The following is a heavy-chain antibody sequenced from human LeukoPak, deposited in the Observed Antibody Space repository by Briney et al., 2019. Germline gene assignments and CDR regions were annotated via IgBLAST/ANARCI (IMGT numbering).Heavy chain of an antibody. V-gene: IGHV3-21*01. CDR1: GFTFSSYS. J-gene: IGHJ4*02. CDR2: ISSSSSYI. D-gene: IGHD7-27*01. Sequence: TGGSLRLSCAPSGFTFSSYSMNWVRQAPGKGLEWVSSISSSSSYIYYADSVKGRFTISRDNAKNSLYLQMNSLRAEDTAVYFCARDHRWGFDYWGQGTLVTVSS. CDR3: ARDHRWGFDY.